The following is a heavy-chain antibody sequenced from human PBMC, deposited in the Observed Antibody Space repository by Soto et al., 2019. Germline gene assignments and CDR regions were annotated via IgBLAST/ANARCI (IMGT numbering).Heavy chain of an antibody. D-gene: IGHD3-10*01. Sequence: QVQLQQWGAGLLKPSETLSLTCAVYGGSFSGYYWSWIRQPPGKGLEWIGEINHSGSTNYNPSLKSRVTISVDTSKNQFSLKLSSVTAADTAVYYCARGPITMVRGVKDWFDPWGQGTLVTVSS. CDR2: INHSGST. CDR3: ARGPITMVRGVKDWFDP. V-gene: IGHV4-34*01. CDR1: GGSFSGYY. J-gene: IGHJ5*02.